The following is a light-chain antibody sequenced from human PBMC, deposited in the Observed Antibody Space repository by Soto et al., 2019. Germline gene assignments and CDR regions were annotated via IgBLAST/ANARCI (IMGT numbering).Light chain of an antibody. J-gene: IGLJ3*02. CDR3: SSYSNSNTLWV. V-gene: IGLV2-14*01. Sequence: QAASVSGSPGQSITISCAGTSNDIGGYNYVSWYQQHPGKAPKLMIYEVNNRPLGVSNRFSGSKSGNTASLTISGLQAEDEADYYCSSYSNSNTLWVFGGGTKVTVL. CDR2: EVN. CDR1: SNDIGGYNY.